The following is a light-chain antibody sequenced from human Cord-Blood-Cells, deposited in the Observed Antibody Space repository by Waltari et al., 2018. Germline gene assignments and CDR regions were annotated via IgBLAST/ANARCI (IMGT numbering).Light chain of an antibody. Sequence: EIVLTQSPATLSLSPGARVTLPCRASQSVSSYLAWYQQKPGQAPRLLLYDASNRATGIPARFSGSGSGTDFTLTISSLEPEDFAVYYCQQRSNWPPLTFGGGTKVEIK. CDR3: QQRSNWPPLT. V-gene: IGKV3-11*01. J-gene: IGKJ4*01. CDR1: QSVSSY. CDR2: DAS.